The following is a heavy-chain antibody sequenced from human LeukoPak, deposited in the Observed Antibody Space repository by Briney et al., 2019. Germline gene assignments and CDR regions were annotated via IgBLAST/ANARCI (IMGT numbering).Heavy chain of an antibody. CDR1: GFTFSFYG. V-gene: IGHV3-15*01. D-gene: IGHD1-26*01. J-gene: IGHJ4*02. Sequence: GGSLRLSCAASGFTFSFYGVNWVRQAPGKGLEWVGRIKSRSDGVTTDDVANVKCRFTISIDHYRFTLYLQMNSRKPGDTAVYYCTTGGNYYEYWGQGTLLTVSS. CDR2: IKSRSDGVTT. CDR3: TTGGNYYEY.